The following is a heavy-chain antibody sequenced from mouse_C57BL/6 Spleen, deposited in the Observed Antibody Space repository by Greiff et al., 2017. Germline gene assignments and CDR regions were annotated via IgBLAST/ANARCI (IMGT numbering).Heavy chain of an antibody. D-gene: IGHD3-2*02. CDR3: ARRLQPEGYFDY. V-gene: IGHV1-69*01. J-gene: IGHJ2*01. CDR1: GYTFTSYW. Sequence: QVQLQQPGAELVMPGASVKLSCKASGYTFTSYWMHWVKQRPGQGLEWIGEIDPSDSYTHYNQKFKGKSTLTVDKSASTAYMQRSSLTAEDSAVYYWARRLQPEGYFDYWGQGTTLTVSS. CDR2: IDPSDSYT.